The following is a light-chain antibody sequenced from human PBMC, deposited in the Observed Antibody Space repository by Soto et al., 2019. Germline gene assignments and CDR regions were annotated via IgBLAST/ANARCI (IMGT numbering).Light chain of an antibody. CDR2: KAS. V-gene: IGKV1-5*03. CDR3: QQYNSYSWT. J-gene: IGKJ1*01. CDR1: QSISSW. Sequence: DIQMTQSPSTLSASVGDRFTITCRASQSISSWLAWYRQKPGKAPKLLIYKASSLESGVPSRFSGSGSGTEFTLTISSLQPDDFATYYCQQYNSYSWTFGQGTKVDI.